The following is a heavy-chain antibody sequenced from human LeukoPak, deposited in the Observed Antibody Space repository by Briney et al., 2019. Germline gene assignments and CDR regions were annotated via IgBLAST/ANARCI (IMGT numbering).Heavy chain of an antibody. CDR3: ARVGITIFGVVLPTDY. J-gene: IGHJ4*02. CDR2: ISAYNGNT. CDR1: GYTFTSYG. Sequence: ASVKVSCKASGYTFTSYGISWVRQAPGQRLEWMGWISAYNGNTNYVQKLQGRVTMTTDTSTSTAYMELRSLRSDDTAVYYCARVGITIFGVVLPTDYWGQGTLVTVSS. D-gene: IGHD3-3*01. V-gene: IGHV1-18*01.